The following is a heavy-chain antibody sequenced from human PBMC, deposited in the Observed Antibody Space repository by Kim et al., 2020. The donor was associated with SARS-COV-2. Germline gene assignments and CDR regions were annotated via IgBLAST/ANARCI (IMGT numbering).Heavy chain of an antibody. CDR1: GGSISSGSYY. Sequence: SETLSLTCTVSGGSISSGSYYWSWIRQPAGKGLEWIGRIYTSGSTNYNPSLKSRVTISVDTSKNQFSLKLSSVTAADTAVYYCARAVGWFGGGLYDYWGQGTLVTVSS. V-gene: IGHV4-61*02. D-gene: IGHD3-10*01. CDR3: ARAVGWFGGGLYDY. CDR2: IYTSGST. J-gene: IGHJ4*02.